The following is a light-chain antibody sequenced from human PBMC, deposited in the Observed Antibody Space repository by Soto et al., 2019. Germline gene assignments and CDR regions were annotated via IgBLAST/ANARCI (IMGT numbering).Light chain of an antibody. CDR1: QSVSSY. J-gene: IGKJ1*01. Sequence: EIVSTQSPATLSLSPGERATLSCRASQSVSSYLAWYQQKPCQAPRLLIYGTSRRATGVPDRFSASGSGTDFTLNISRLEPEDFAVYYCQQYELLPTCTFGQGTKVDIK. V-gene: IGKV3-11*01. CDR3: QQYELLPTCT. CDR2: GTS.